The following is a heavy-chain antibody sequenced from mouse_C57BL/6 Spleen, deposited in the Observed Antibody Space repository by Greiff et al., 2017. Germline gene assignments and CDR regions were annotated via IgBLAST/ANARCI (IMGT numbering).Heavy chain of an antibody. D-gene: IGHD3-2*02. CDR1: GYAFTNYL. J-gene: IGHJ2*01. CDR3: ARGGSSGYYFDY. V-gene: IGHV1-54*01. CDR2: INPGSGGT. Sequence: QVQLQQSGAELVRPGTSVKVSCKASGYAFTNYLIEWVKQRPGQGLEWIGVINPGSGGTTYNEKFKGKATLTADKSSSTAYMQLSSLTSEDSAVYFCARGGSSGYYFDYWGQGTTLTVSS.